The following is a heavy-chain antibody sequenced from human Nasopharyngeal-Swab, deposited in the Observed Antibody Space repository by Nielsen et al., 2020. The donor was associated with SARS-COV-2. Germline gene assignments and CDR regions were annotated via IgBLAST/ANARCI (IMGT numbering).Heavy chain of an antibody. J-gene: IGHJ4*02. D-gene: IGHD6-19*01. CDR3: ARVGSGVAGLGY. Sequence: ESPNISCASSGFRLSSYWMTWVRQAPGKGLEWVATIGQGESDKYHVDSVKGRFPISRDTAKNSLYLQMNSLRDEDTAVYYCARVGSGVAGLGYWGQGTLVTVSS. CDR2: IGQGESDK. CDR1: GFRLSSYW. V-gene: IGHV3-7*02.